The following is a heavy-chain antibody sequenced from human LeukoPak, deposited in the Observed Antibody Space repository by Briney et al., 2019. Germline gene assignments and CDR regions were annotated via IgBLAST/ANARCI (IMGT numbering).Heavy chain of an antibody. D-gene: IGHD3-10*01. CDR1: GFTFSSYS. CDR3: ARGNGLWFGAYYYMDV. CDR2: ITSSSSYI. Sequence: PGGSLRLSCAASGFTFSSYSMNWVRQAPGKGLEWVSSITSSSSYIYYADSVKGRFTISRDNAKNTLYLQMGSLRAEDMAVYYCARGNGLWFGAYYYMDVWGKGTTVTVSS. J-gene: IGHJ6*03. V-gene: IGHV3-21*01.